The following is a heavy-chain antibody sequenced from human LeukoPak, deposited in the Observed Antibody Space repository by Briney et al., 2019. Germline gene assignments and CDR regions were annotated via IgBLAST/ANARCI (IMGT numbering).Heavy chain of an antibody. J-gene: IGHJ4*02. V-gene: IGHV3-33*01. D-gene: IGHD6-19*01. CDR1: GFTFSTYT. Sequence: GGSLRLSCAASGFTFSTYTMHWVRQAPGKGLEWVAVIWSDGSNENYADSVKGRFTISRDNSKNTLYLQMDSLGAEETAVYYCARALRGWPLDYWGQGTLVTGSS. CDR3: ARALRGWPLDY. CDR2: IWSDGSNE.